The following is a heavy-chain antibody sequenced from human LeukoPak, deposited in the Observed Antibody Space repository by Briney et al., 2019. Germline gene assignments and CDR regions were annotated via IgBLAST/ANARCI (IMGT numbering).Heavy chain of an antibody. CDR1: GYSISSGYY. D-gene: IGHD3-22*01. Sequence: SETLSLTCTVSGYSISSGYYWGWIRQPPGKGLEWIGRIYTSGSTSYNPSLKSRVTMSVDTSKNQFSLKVSSVTAADTAVYYCARDLTDYYELDYWGQGTLVTVSS. V-gene: IGHV4-38-2*02. J-gene: IGHJ4*02. CDR2: IYTSGST. CDR3: ARDLTDYYELDY.